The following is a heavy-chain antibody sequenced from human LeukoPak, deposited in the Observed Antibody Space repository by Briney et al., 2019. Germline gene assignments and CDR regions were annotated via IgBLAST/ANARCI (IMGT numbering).Heavy chain of an antibody. CDR3: ARSLISAVIGMDV. CDR2: ISGGSTYT. D-gene: IGHD3-3*01. V-gene: IGHV3-11*06. CDR1: GFTFKDYY. J-gene: IGHJ6*02. Sequence: PGGSLRLSCAGSGFTFKDYYLNWIRQAPGEGLEWVSYISGGSTYTNYANSVKGRFTISRDNARNSLFLQMNSLTAEDTAIYYCARSLISAVIGMDVWGQGTAVTVSS.